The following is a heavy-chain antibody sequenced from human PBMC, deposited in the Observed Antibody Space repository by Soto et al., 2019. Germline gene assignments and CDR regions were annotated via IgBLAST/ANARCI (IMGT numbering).Heavy chain of an antibody. J-gene: IGHJ5*02. V-gene: IGHV4-30-4*01. CDR1: GASISSGDYY. CDR3: ARVPTP. Sequence: SETLSLTCNVSGASISSGDYYWSWIRQPPGKGLEWIGYIYFGESTSYNPSLKSRVTISVDRSKNQFSLKLSSVTAADTAVYYCARVPTPWGQGTLVTVSS. CDR2: IYFGEST. D-gene: IGHD2-2*01.